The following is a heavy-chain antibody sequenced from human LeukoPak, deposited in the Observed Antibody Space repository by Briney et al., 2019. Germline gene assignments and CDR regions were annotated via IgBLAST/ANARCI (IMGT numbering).Heavy chain of an antibody. V-gene: IGHV3-23*01. CDR2: ISGSGGST. Sequence: PGGSLRLSCAASGFTFSNYDMNWVRQAPGRGLEWVSAISGSGGSTYYADSVKGRFTISRDNSKNTLYLQMNSLRAEDTAVYYCAKYLAGSGSYSFDYWGQGTLVTVSS. D-gene: IGHD1-26*01. CDR1: GFTFSNYD. J-gene: IGHJ4*02. CDR3: AKYLAGSGSYSFDY.